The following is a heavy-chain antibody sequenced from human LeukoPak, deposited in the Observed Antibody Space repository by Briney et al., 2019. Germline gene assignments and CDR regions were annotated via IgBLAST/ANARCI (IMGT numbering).Heavy chain of an antibody. J-gene: IGHJ4*02. V-gene: IGHV3-9*01. Sequence: PGGSLRLSCAASGFTFSSYEMNWVRQAPGKGLEWVSGISWNSGSIGYADSVKGRFTISRDNAKNSLYLQMNSLRAEDTALYYCAKDRYYYDSSGYQFDYWGQGTLVTVSS. CDR3: AKDRYYYDSSGYQFDY. D-gene: IGHD3-22*01. CDR2: ISWNSGSI. CDR1: GFTFSSYE.